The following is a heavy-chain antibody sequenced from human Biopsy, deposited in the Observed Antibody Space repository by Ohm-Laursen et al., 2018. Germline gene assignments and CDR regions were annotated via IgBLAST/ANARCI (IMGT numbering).Heavy chain of an antibody. CDR1: GGSINTDLNY. V-gene: IGHV4-31*01. D-gene: IGHD4-23*01. J-gene: IGHJ4*02. Sequence: SQTLSLTCTVSGGSINTDLNYWSWIRQRPGKGLEWIGYIYHSGATYYNPSLESQVTISIDTSKNQFSLKVISVTAADTAVYYCARATVETASFDFWGLGTLITVSS. CDR3: ARATVETASFDF. CDR2: IYHSGAT.